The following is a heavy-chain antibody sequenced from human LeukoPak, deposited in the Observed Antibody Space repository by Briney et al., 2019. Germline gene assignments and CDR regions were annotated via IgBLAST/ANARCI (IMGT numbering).Heavy chain of an antibody. V-gene: IGHV3-21*01. CDR1: GFIFSAYS. J-gene: IGHJ3*02. Sequence: GGSLRLSCAASGFIFSAYSMNWVRQAPGKGLEWVSSIKSDSSHISYANSVRGRFTISRDNGQNSLYPQINSLRVGDTAVYYCARGVVPAAFDIWGQGTMVTVSS. CDR3: ARGVVPAAFDI. D-gene: IGHD2-2*01. CDR2: IKSDSSHI.